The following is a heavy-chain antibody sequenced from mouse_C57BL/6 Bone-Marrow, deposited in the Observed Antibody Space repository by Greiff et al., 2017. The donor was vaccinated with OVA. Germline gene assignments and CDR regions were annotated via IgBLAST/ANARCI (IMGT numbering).Heavy chain of an antibody. Sequence: VKLQQSGAELVKPGASVKLSCKASGYAFSSYWMNWVKQRPGKGLEWIGQIYPGDGDTNYNGKFKGKATLTADKSSSTAYMQLSSLTSEDSAVYFCARKGCSNDVVGYGGRGTARTVSS. CDR3: ARKGCSNDVVGY. J-gene: IGHJ2*01. V-gene: IGHV1-80*01. CDR1: GYAFSSYW. CDR2: IYPGDGDT. D-gene: IGHD2-12*01.